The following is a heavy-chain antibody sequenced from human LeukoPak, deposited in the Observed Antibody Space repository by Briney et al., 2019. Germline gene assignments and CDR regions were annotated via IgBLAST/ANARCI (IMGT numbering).Heavy chain of an antibody. CDR2: IYYGGGT. V-gene: IGHV4-39*01. Sequence: PSETLSLTCTVSGASFSSNTYYWGWIRQPPGKGLEWIGSIYYGGGTYYNPSLKSRVTMSVDTSKKQFSLKLSSVTAADTAVYYCARHAGGIAAAGTRPFDYWGQGTLVTVSS. CDR1: GASFSSNTYY. D-gene: IGHD6-13*01. J-gene: IGHJ4*02. CDR3: ARHAGGIAAAGTRPFDY.